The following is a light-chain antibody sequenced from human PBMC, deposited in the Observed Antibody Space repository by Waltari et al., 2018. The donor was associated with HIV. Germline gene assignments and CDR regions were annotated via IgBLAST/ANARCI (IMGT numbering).Light chain of an antibody. J-gene: IGKJ1*01. CDR2: WAS. Sequence: IVLPESLDLLAVSLGGRATINCKSSQSVLYSSNNKNYLAWYQQKPGRPPKLLIYWASTRESGVPDRFSGSGSGTDFTLTSSSLQAEDVALYYCQQYYSTPRTFGQGTKVEVK. CDR3: QQYYSTPRT. CDR1: QSVLYSSNNKNY. V-gene: IGKV4-1*01.